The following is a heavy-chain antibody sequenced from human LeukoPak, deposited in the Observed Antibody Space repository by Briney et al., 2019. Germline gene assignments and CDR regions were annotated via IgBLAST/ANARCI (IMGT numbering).Heavy chain of an antibody. Sequence: GESLKISCKGSGYSFTSYWIGWVRQMPGKGLEWMGIIYPGDSDTRYSPSFQGQVTISADRSISTAYLQWSGLKASDTAMYYCATSLTYCSGGSCFFDYWGQGTLVTVSS. CDR1: GYSFTSYW. J-gene: IGHJ4*02. CDR2: IYPGDSDT. CDR3: ATSLTYCSGGSCFFDY. V-gene: IGHV5-51*01. D-gene: IGHD2-15*01.